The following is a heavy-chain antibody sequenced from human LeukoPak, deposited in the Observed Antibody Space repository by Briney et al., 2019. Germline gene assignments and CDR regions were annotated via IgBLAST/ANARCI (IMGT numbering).Heavy chain of an antibody. Sequence: ASVKVSCKASGYTFTGYYMHWVRQAPGQGLEWMGWINPNSGGTNYAQKFQGRVTMTRDTSISTAYMELSRLRSDDTAMYYCARGFYVGAPPSYYYGMDVWGQGTTVTVSS. J-gene: IGHJ6*02. D-gene: IGHD1-26*01. CDR2: INPNSGGT. CDR1: GYTFTGYY. CDR3: ARGFYVGAPPSYYYGMDV. V-gene: IGHV1-2*02.